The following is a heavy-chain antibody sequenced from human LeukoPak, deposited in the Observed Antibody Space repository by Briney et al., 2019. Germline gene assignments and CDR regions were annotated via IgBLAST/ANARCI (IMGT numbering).Heavy chain of an antibody. Sequence: PGGSLRLSCAASGFTFSTYGMHWVRQAPGKGLEWVAVILSDGSKEFYTDSVKGRFTISRDNSKNTLYLQMNSLRAEDTAVYYCARVSIRVDYYGMDVWGQGTTVTVSS. CDR3: ARVSIRVDYYGMDV. J-gene: IGHJ6*02. CDR1: GFTFSTYG. V-gene: IGHV3-33*08. CDR2: ILSDGSKE.